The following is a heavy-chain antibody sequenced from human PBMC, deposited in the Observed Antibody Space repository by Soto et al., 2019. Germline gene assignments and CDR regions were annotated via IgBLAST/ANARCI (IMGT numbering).Heavy chain of an antibody. Sequence: GGSVRLSCAASGFSFSSYDMNWVRQATGKGLEWVSAIGTGGATYYAGSVKGRFTISRENAKNSVYLQMNSLRVEDTAVYYCAREKIEYSNGYDAFDIWGQGTLVTVSS. V-gene: IGHV3-13*01. CDR2: IGTGGAT. D-gene: IGHD5-18*01. J-gene: IGHJ4*02. CDR1: GFSFSSYD. CDR3: AREKIEYSNGYDAFDI.